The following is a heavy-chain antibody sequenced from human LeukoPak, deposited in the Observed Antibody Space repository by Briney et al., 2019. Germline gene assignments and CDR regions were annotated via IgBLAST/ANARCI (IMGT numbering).Heavy chain of an antibody. D-gene: IGHD3-10*01. CDR2: IYDSGSST. Sequence: SETLSLTCTVSGGSMSGFFWTWIRQPPGRELEWIGSIYDSGSSTKYNPSLKSRVTISVDTSKSQFSLNLASAPAADTAVYYCARTSRHFYGSGTNLTPWPAGMDVWGQGTTVTVSS. CDR3: ARTSRHFYGSGTNLTPWPAGMDV. V-gene: IGHV4-59*01. CDR1: GGSMSGFF. J-gene: IGHJ6*02.